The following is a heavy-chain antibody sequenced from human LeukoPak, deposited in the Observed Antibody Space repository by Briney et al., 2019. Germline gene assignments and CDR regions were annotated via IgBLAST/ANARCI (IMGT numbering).Heavy chain of an antibody. J-gene: IGHJ4*02. CDR1: GFSLSTGVLG. D-gene: IGHD6-19*01. V-gene: IGHV2-5*02. CDR3: AHSASVKWLVVFDS. CDR2: IYWDDDK. Sequence: GPTLVKPTQTLTLTCTFSGFSLSTGVLGVGWIRQPPGKALEWLALIYWDDDKRYSTSLKNRLTITKDTSKNRVVLTMTNMDPVDTATYYCAHSASVKWLVVFDSWGQGTLVTVSS.